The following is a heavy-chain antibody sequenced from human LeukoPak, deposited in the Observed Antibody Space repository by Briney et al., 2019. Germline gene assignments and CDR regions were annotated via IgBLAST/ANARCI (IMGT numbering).Heavy chain of an antibody. CDR1: GFTFSSYS. V-gene: IGHV3-NL1*01. CDR2: IDWNHAST. Sequence: GGSLRLSCAASGFTFSSYSMNWVRQAPGEGLEWVSGIDWNHASTNYADSVKGRFTISRDNSKNTLYLQMNSLRADDTAVYYCAKDPTHFRVWDDYDTNILSHWGQGTLVTVSS. J-gene: IGHJ4*02. CDR3: AKDPTHFRVWDDYDTNILSH. D-gene: IGHD4/OR15-4a*01.